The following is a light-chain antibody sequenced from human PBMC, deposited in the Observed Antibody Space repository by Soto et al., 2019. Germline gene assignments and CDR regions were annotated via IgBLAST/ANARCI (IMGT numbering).Light chain of an antibody. J-gene: IGLJ3*02. CDR3: SSYTSRGIPWV. V-gene: IGLV2-14*01. CDR1: SSDVGGYNY. CDR2: EVN. Sequence: QSALTQPASVSGSPGQSITISCTGTSSDVGGYNYVSWYRQLPGKAPKLMIYEVNNRPSGVSIRFSGSKSGNTASLTISGLQPEDEADYYCSSYTSRGIPWVFSGGTKVTVL.